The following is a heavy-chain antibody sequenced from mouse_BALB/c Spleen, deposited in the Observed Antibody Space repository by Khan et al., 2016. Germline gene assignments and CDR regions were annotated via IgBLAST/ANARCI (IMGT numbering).Heavy chain of an antibody. CDR2: INNGGSYT. CDR3: SSLDY. J-gene: IGHJ2*02. CDR1: GFTFSNYF. Sequence: EVQLVESGGGLVKPGGSLKLSCAASGFTFSNYFMYWIRQTPEQRLEWVATINNGGSYTYYPDSVKGRFTISRDNAKNTLYLQMSSLKSEDTAIYCCSSLDYWGQGTSLTVSS. V-gene: IGHV5-4*02.